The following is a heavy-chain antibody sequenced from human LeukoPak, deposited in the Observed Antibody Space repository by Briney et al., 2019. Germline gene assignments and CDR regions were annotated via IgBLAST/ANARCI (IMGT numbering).Heavy chain of an antibody. D-gene: IGHD3-22*01. CDR3: AREAPQSYYDSSGYYYDDY. CDR2: INPNSGDT. V-gene: IGHV1-2*02. Sequence: ASVKVSCKASGYTFTGYYLHWVRQAPGQGLEWMGWINPNSGDTNYAQKFQGRVTMTRDTSTSTVYMELSSLRSEDTAVYYCAREAPQSYYDSSGYYYDDYWGQGTLVTVSS. CDR1: GYTFTGYY. J-gene: IGHJ4*02.